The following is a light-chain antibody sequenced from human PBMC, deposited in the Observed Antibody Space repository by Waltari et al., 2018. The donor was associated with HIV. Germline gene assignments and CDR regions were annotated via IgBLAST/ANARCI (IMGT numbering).Light chain of an antibody. Sequence: SYELTQPPSLSVSPGQRARITCAGAAMSMQYGYWYQQKPGQAPVLVIYKDSERSSGIPERFSGSSSGTTVTLTISGAQAEDEAAYFCQSTDRSGSYIIFGGGTKLTVL. J-gene: IGLJ2*01. CDR3: QSTDRSGSYII. V-gene: IGLV3-25*03. CDR2: KDS. CDR1: AMSMQY.